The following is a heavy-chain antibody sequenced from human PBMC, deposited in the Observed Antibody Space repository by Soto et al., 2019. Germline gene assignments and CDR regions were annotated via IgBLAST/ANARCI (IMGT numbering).Heavy chain of an antibody. CDR1: GYTFTDYD. V-gene: IGHV1-8*01. D-gene: IGHD3-22*01. CDR3: AHRSSLTLFGTSGYIFDH. CDR2: VSPNSGNT. J-gene: IGHJ4*02. Sequence: ASVKVSCKASGYTFTDYDINWVRQAPGQGLEWMGWVSPNSGNTVYAQKFQDRVTMTRDTSKDQAVLTLTNMDPVDSGTYFCAHRSSLTLFGTSGYIFDHWGQGTPVTVSS.